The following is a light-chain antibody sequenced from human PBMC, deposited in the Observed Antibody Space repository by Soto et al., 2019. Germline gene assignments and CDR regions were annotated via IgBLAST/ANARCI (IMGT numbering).Light chain of an antibody. CDR1: SSDDGGYNY. V-gene: IGLV2-14*03. Sequence: QSALTQPASVSGSPGQAITISCTGISSDDGGYNYVSWYQQHPGKAPKLMLSDVSYRPSGVSNRFSGSKSGNTASLTISGLQAEDEADYYCSSYASRSRNYVFGTGTKLTVL. CDR2: DVS. CDR3: SSYASRSRNYV. J-gene: IGLJ1*01.